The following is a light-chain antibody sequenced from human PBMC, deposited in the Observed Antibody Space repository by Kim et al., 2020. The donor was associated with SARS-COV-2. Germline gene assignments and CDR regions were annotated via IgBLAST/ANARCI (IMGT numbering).Light chain of an antibody. CDR1: QNINNW. CDR2: KAS. J-gene: IGKJ2*01. Sequence: LSASGGVCVTITCRSSQNINNWLAWYQLRPGRAPKLLIYKASNLESGVPSRFSGSGSGTEFTLTIYSLQPDDFATYYCQQYDTYHTFGQGTKLEI. CDR3: QQYDTYHT. V-gene: IGKV1-5*03.